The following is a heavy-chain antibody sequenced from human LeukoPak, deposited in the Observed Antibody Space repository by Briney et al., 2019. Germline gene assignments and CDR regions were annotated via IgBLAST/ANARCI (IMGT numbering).Heavy chain of an antibody. D-gene: IGHD1-1*01. CDR1: GFTFSSCD. CDR3: AKEAPPGSDYFDY. Sequence: GESLRLTCAASGFTFSSCDMRWVRQAPGKGLEWVSAITSSGSSTYYADSVKGRFTISRDNSKNMLYLQMNSLRAEDTAVYYCAKEAPPGSDYFDYWGQGTLVTVSS. V-gene: IGHV3-23*01. J-gene: IGHJ4*02. CDR2: ITSSGSST.